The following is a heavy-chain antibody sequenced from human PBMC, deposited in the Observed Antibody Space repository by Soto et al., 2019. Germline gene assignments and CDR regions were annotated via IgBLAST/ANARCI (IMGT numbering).Heavy chain of an antibody. D-gene: IGHD3-22*01. CDR1: GFTFTRYS. J-gene: IGHJ4*02. Sequence: GGSLRLSCAASGFTFTRYSMNWVRQAPGKGLEWVSAISGSGGSTYYADSVKGRFTISRDNSKNTLYLQMNSLRAEDTAVYYCAKATYYYDSSGYHWGFDYWGQGTLVTVSS. CDR2: ISGSGGST. V-gene: IGHV3-23*01. CDR3: AKATYYYDSSGYHWGFDY.